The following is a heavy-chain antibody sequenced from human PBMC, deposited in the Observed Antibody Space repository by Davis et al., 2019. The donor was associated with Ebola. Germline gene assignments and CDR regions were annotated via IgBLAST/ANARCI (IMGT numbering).Heavy chain of an antibody. CDR1: GFTFSNYA. CDR3: ASYYYGSGSYFFHYYYGMDV. D-gene: IGHD3-10*01. J-gene: IGHJ6*02. CDR2: IYSGGST. Sequence: GESLKISCAASGFTFSNYAMSWVRQAPGKGLECVSAIYSGGSTYYADPVKGRFTISRDNSKNTLYLQMNSLRAEDTAVYYCASYYYGSGSYFFHYYYGMDVWGQGTTVTVSS. V-gene: IGHV3-23*05.